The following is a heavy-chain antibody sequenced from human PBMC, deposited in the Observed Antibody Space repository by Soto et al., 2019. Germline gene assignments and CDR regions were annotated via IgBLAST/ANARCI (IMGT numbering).Heavy chain of an antibody. Sequence: SQTLSPTCAISGDSISSNSAAWNWSRQSPSRGLEWLGRTYYRSKWYNDYAVSVKSRITINPDTSKNQFSLQLNSVTPEDTAVYYCAATAYNYYYYMDVWGKGTTVTLSS. CDR3: AATAYNYYYYMDV. V-gene: IGHV6-1*01. J-gene: IGHJ6*03. CDR1: GDSISSNSAA. D-gene: IGHD4-4*01. CDR2: TYYRSKWYN.